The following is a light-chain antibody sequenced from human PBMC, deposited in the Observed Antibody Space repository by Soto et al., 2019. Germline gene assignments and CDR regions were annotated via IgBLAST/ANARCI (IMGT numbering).Light chain of an antibody. Sequence: QSALTQPASVSGSPGQSITISCTGTSSDVGRYNLVSWYQQHPGKAPKLMIYEGSERPSGVSNRFSGSKSGNTASLTISGLQAEDEADYYCCSYAGSSTFYVFGTGTKVTVL. CDR1: SSDVGRYNL. V-gene: IGLV2-23*01. CDR3: CSYAGSSTFYV. J-gene: IGLJ1*01. CDR2: EGS.